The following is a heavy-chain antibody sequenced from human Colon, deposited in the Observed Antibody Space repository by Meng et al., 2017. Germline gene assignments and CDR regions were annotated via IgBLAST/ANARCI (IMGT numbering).Heavy chain of an antibody. Sequence: SETLSLTCTVSGGSISSCCYYWSWIRQHPGKGLEWIGYIYYSGSTNYNPSLKSRVTISVDTSKNQFSLKLGSVTAADTAVYYCAMVNYDILTGYSYYFDYWGQETLVTVSS. J-gene: IGHJ4*02. CDR1: GGSISSCCYY. CDR3: AMVNYDILTGYSYYFDY. CDR2: IYYSGST. V-gene: IGHV4-31*03. D-gene: IGHD3-9*01.